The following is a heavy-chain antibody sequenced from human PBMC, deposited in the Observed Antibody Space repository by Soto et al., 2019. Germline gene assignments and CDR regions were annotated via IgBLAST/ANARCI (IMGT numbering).Heavy chain of an antibody. CDR1: GYTFSSYG. CDR2: ISAYNGDT. J-gene: IGHJ4*02. Sequence: QAQLVQSGAAVKKPGASVKVSCRASGYTFSSYGYAWVRKAPGQGLEWMGWISAYNGDTNDAQKFQVRVTLTTDTSTTTGYMELRNLGSDDTAVYYCARSGAYCTSITCLFDSFWGLGTLVTVSS. D-gene: IGHD2-8*01. CDR3: ARSGAYCTSITCLFDSF. V-gene: IGHV1-18*01.